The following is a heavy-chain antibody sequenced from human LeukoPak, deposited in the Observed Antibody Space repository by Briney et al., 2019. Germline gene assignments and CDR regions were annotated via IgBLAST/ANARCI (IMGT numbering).Heavy chain of an antibody. D-gene: IGHD1-26*01. V-gene: IGHV3-33*01. CDR2: IKYGASDE. J-gene: IGHJ4*02. Sequence: GGSLRLSCAVSGVSFSGYAMHWVRQAPGKGLEWVGLIKYGASDEYYADSVKGRFTISRDDSRNTLYLQMTSLRAEDTAVYYCARGQSVGWEIGVCDFWGQGSLVTVAS. CDR1: GVSFSGYA. CDR3: ARGQSVGWEIGVCDF.